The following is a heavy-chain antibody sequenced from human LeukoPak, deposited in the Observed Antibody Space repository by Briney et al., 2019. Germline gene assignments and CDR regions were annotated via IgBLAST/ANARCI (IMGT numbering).Heavy chain of an antibody. CDR1: GFTFSSYG. D-gene: IGHD3-16*02. J-gene: IGHJ3*02. V-gene: IGHV3-23*01. CDR3: AREGAIVGNAFDI. Sequence: GGSLRLSCAASGFTFSSYGMSWVRQAPGKGLEWVSAISGSGGSTYYADSVKGRFTISRDNSKNTVYLQMNSLGADDTAVYYCAREGAIVGNAFDIWGQGTMVSVSS. CDR2: ISGSGGST.